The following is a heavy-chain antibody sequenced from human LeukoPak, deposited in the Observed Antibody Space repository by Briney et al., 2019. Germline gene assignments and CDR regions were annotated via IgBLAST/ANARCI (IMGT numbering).Heavy chain of an antibody. V-gene: IGHV1-8*01. D-gene: IGHD6-19*01. CDR2: MNPNSGNT. CDR1: GYTFTSYD. CDR3: ARESLSSSGWGD. J-gene: IGHJ4*02. Sequence: ASVKVSCKAAGYTFTSYDINRVRQATGQGLGWMGWMNPNSGNTGYSQKVQGRVTMTRNTSISTNYMELSSLRSEDTAVYYCARESLSSSGWGDWGQGTLVTVSS.